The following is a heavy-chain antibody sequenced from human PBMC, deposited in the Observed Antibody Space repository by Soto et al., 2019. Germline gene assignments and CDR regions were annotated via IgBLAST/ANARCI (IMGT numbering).Heavy chain of an antibody. CDR2: INHSGST. V-gene: IGHV4-34*01. Sequence: SETLSLTCAVYGGSFSGYYWSWIRQPPGKGLEWIGEINHSGSTNYNPSLKSRVTISVDTSKNQFSLKLSSVTAADTAVYYCARVGLKVLMVYALDSWGQGTLVTVSS. D-gene: IGHD2-8*01. CDR3: ARVGLKVLMVYALDS. J-gene: IGHJ4*02. CDR1: GGSFSGYY.